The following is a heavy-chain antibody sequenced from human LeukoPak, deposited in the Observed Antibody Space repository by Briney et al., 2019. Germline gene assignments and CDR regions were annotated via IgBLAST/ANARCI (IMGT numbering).Heavy chain of an antibody. CDR1: GFTFSSYG. Sequence: PGGSLRLSCAASGFTFSSYGMHWVRQAPGKGLEWVAFIRYDGSNKYYADSVKGRFTISRDNSKNTLYLQMNSLRTDDTAVYYCAKRRSTVTSAWDAFDIWGQGTMVTVSS. D-gene: IGHD4-17*01. J-gene: IGHJ3*02. CDR2: IRYDGSNK. CDR3: AKRRSTVTSAWDAFDI. V-gene: IGHV3-30*02.